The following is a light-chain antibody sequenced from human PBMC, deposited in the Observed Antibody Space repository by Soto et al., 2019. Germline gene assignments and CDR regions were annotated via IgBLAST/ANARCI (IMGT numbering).Light chain of an antibody. J-gene: IGLJ1*01. Sequence: QSALTQPPSASGSPGHSVSISCTGTSTDVGGYNYVHWYQQHPGKVPKLIIYDNNNRPSGVADRFSGSKSVNTASLTVTGLEAEDEAGTSYAGGNYVFGTGTKLTVL. CDR2: DNN. CDR1: STDVGGYNY. CDR3: TSYAGGNYV. V-gene: IGLV2-8*01.